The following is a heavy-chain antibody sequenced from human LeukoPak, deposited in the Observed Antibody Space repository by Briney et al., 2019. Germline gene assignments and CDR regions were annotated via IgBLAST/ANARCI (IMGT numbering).Heavy chain of an antibody. V-gene: IGHV1-2*02. J-gene: IGHJ4*02. CDR1: GYTFTGYY. CDR3: ARDPSGDSSGYPFDY. CDR2: INPDSGGT. Sequence: GASVKVSCKPSGYTFTGYYMQWVRQAPGQGLEWMGWINPDSGGTTYAQKFQGRVTMTRDTSISTAYMELSRLRSDDMAVYYCARDPSGDSSGYPFDYWGQGTLVTVSS. D-gene: IGHD3-22*01.